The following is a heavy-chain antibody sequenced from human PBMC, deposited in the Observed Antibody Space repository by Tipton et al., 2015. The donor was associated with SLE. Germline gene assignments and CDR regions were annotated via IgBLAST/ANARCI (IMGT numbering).Heavy chain of an antibody. CDR1: GGSISSYY. J-gene: IGHJ6*03. D-gene: IGHD5-18*01. CDR3: ARGRGSYGGYYYYYYMDV. CDR2: IYYSGST. V-gene: IGHV4-59*01. Sequence: TLSLTCTVSGGSISSYYWSWIRLPPGKGLEWIGYIYYSGSTNYNPSLKSRVTISVDTSKNQFSLKLSSVTAADTAVYYCARGRGSYGGYYYYYYMDVWGKGTTVTVSS.